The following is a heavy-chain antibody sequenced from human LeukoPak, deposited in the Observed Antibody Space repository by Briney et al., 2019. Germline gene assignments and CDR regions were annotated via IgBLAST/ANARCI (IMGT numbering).Heavy chain of an antibody. CDR1: GYTFTSYY. Sequence: ASVKVSCKASGYTFTSYYMHWVRQAPGQGLEWMGGIIPIFGTANYAQKFQGRVTITADESTSTAYMELSSLRSENTAVYYCARAVAGTGYYYGMDVWGQGTTVTVSS. D-gene: IGHD6-19*01. J-gene: IGHJ6*02. CDR2: IIPIFGTA. V-gene: IGHV1-69*13. CDR3: ARAVAGTGYYYGMDV.